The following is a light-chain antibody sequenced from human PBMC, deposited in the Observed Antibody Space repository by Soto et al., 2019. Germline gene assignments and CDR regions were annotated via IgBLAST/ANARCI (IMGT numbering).Light chain of an antibody. J-gene: IGKJ2*01. CDR1: QVISSY. CDR2: AAS. Sequence: DIQLTQSPSFLSASVGDRVTITCRASQVISSYLAWYQQKPGKAPKLLIYAASTLQSGVPSRFSGRGSGTEFTLTISNLQPEDLATYYCQHLNGYPGYIFGQGTKLEIK. CDR3: QHLNGYPGYI. V-gene: IGKV1-9*01.